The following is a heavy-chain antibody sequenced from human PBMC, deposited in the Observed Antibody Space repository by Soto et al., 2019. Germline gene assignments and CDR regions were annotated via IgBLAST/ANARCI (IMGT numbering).Heavy chain of an antibody. J-gene: IGHJ6*02. CDR1: GYTFTSYG. CDR2: ISAYNGNT. Sequence: ASVKVSCKASGYTFTSYGISWVRQAPGQGLEWMGWISAYNGNTNYAQKLQGRVTMTTDTSTSTACMELRSLRSDDTAVYYCARDSIAAAGTSPNAYYYYYGMDVWGQGTTVTVSS. D-gene: IGHD6-13*01. CDR3: ARDSIAAAGTSPNAYYYYYGMDV. V-gene: IGHV1-18*01.